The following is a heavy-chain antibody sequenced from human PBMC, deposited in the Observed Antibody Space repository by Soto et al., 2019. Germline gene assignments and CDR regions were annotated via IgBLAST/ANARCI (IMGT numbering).Heavy chain of an antibody. CDR2: INPNSGGT. CDR3: ARLAWDRDGYNQDNWFDP. D-gene: IGHD5-12*01. Sequence: GASVKVSCKTSGYNFISYGLSWVRQAPGQGLEWMGWINPNSGGTNYAQKFQGWVTMTRDTSISTAYMELSRLRSDDTAVYYCARLAWDRDGYNQDNWFDPWGQGTLVTVSS. V-gene: IGHV1-2*04. J-gene: IGHJ5*02. CDR1: GYNFISYG.